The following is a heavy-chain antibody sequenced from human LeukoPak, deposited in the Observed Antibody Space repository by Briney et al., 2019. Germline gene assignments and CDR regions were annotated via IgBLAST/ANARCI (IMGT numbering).Heavy chain of an antibody. CDR1: GYTFTSYG. J-gene: IGHJ4*02. V-gene: IGHV1-18*01. Sequence: GASVKVSCKASGYTFTSYGISWVRQAPVQGLEWMGWISAYNGNTNYAQKLQGRVTMTTDTSTSTAYMELRSLRSDDTAVYYCARDYDFWSGYLGGYWGQGTLVTVSS. D-gene: IGHD3-3*01. CDR3: ARDYDFWSGYLGGY. CDR2: ISAYNGNT.